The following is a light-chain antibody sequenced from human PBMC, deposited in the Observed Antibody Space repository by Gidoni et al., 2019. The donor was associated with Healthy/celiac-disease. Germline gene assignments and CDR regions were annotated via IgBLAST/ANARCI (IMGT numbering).Light chain of an antibody. CDR2: LGS. Sequence: DIVMTQSPLSLPVTPGEPASISCRSSQSLLHSNGYNYLDCYLQKPGQSPQLLNYLGSNRASGVPDRFSGSGSGTDFTLKISRVEAEDVGVYYCMQALQTPKAFGPGTKVDIK. V-gene: IGKV2-28*01. CDR3: MQALQTPKA. CDR1: QSLLHSNGYNY. J-gene: IGKJ3*01.